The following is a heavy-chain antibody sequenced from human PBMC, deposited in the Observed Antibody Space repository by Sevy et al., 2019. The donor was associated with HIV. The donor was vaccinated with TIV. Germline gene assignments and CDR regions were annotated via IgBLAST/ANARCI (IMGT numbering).Heavy chain of an antibody. CDR3: ARSYSSSWYILYYFEY. CDR2: IGSSNSYI. V-gene: IGHV3-21*01. J-gene: IGHJ4*02. D-gene: IGHD6-13*01. CDR1: GFSFSSYS. Sequence: GESLKISCAASGFSFSSYSVSWVRQAPGKGLEWVASIGSSNSYIYYADSVKGRFTISRDNAKNLLFLHMNTLRAEDTAVYYCARSYSSSWYILYYFEYWGQGTPVTVSS.